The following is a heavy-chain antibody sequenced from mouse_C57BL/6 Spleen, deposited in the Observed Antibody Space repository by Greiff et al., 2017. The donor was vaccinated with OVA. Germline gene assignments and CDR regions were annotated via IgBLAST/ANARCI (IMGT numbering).Heavy chain of an antibody. D-gene: IGHD2-5*01. CDR2: INPGSGGT. CDR3: ARGPYYSNYEGFAY. J-gene: IGHJ3*01. Sequence: QVQLKESGAELVRPGTSVKVSCKASGYAFTNYLIEWVKQRPGQGLEWIGVINPGSGGTNYNEKFKGKATLTADKSSSTAYMQLSSLTSEDSAVYFCARGPYYSNYEGFAYWGQGTLVTVSA. V-gene: IGHV1-54*01. CDR1: GYAFTNYL.